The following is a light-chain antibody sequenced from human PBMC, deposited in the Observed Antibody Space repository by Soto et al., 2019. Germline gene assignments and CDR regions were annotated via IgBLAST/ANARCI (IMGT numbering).Light chain of an antibody. Sequence: DIQMTQSPSPLSASVGDRVDITCRTSQSVSSYLNWYQAKPGKAPKLLIYETSNLESGVPSRFSGCGSGTDFTLTISSLQPEDSATYYCQQSYSTPPFTFGPGTRVDI. CDR3: QQSYSTPPFT. CDR2: ETS. V-gene: IGKV1-39*01. J-gene: IGKJ3*01. CDR1: QSVSSY.